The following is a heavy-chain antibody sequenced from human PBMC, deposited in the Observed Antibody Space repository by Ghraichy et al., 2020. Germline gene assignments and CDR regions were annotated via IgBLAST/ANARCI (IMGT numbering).Heavy chain of an antibody. J-gene: IGHJ6*03. V-gene: IGHV3-73*01. CDR3: TRDCSSTSCYGPLLPMDV. CDR2: IRSKANSYAT. CDR1: GFTFSGSA. D-gene: IGHD2-2*01. Sequence: GGSLRLSCAASGFTFSGSAMHWVRQASGKGLEWVGRIRSKANSYATAYAASVKGRFTISRDDSKNTAYLQMNSLKIEDTAVYYCTRDCSSTSCYGPLLPMDVWGKGTTVTVSS.